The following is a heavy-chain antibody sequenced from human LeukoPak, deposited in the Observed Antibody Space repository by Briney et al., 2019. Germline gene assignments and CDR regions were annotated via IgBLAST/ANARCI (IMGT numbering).Heavy chain of an antibody. D-gene: IGHD2-2*01. V-gene: IGHV4-30-4*08. CDR1: GGPISSGDYY. J-gene: IGHJ3*02. CDR2: IYYSGST. CDR3: ARADSVVVPAASSGAFDI. Sequence: SETLSLTCTASGGPISSGDYYWSWLRQPPGKGLEWIGYIYYSGSTYYNPSLKSRVTISVDTSKHQFSLTLSSVTAADTGVYYCARADSVVVPAASSGAFDIWGQGTMVTVSS.